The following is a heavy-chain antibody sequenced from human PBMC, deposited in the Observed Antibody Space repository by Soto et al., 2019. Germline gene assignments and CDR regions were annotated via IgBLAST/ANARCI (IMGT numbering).Heavy chain of an antibody. V-gene: IGHV3-23*01. Sequence: GGSLRLSCAASGFTFSSYAMSWVRQAPGKGLEWVSAISGSGGSTYYADSVKGRFTISRDNSKNTLYLQMNSLRAEDTAVYYCAKDNVDTVMVTFDYYYGMDVWGQGTTVTVSS. D-gene: IGHD5-18*01. J-gene: IGHJ6*02. CDR3: AKDNVDTVMVTFDYYYGMDV. CDR2: ISGSGGST. CDR1: GFTFSSYA.